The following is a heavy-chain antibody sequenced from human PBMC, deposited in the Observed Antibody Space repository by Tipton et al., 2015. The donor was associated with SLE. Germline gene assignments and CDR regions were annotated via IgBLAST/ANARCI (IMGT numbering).Heavy chain of an antibody. V-gene: IGHV3-53*01. D-gene: IGHD3-22*01. CDR3: ARVGRITMMELDY. CDR2: IYSGGST. Sequence: SLRHSCAASGFTVSSNYMSWVRQAPGKGLEWVSVIYSGGSTYYADSVKGRFTISRDNSKNTLYLQMNSLRAEDTAVYYCARVGRITMMELDYWGQGTLVTVSS. J-gene: IGHJ4*02. CDR1: GFTVSSNY.